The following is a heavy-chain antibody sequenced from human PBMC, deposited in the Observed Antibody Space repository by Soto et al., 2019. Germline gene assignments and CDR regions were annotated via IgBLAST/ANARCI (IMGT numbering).Heavy chain of an antibody. Sequence: GGSLRLSCAASGFTFSSYSMNWVRQAPGKGLEWVSSISSSSSYIYYADSVKGRFTISRDNAKNSLYLQMNSLRAEDTAVYYCARGRYCSSTSCYQTQYNWFDPWGQGTLVTVSS. J-gene: IGHJ5*02. D-gene: IGHD2-2*01. CDR3: ARGRYCSSTSCYQTQYNWFDP. CDR1: GFTFSSYS. V-gene: IGHV3-21*01. CDR2: ISSSSSYI.